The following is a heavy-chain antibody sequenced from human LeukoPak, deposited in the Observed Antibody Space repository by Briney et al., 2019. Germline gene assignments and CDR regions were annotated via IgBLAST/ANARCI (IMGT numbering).Heavy chain of an antibody. D-gene: IGHD2-15*01. CDR1: GFTFSSYA. J-gene: IGHJ5*02. CDR3: ARDLEDCSGGSCYSWFDP. V-gene: IGHV3-30-3*01. CDR2: ISYDGSNK. Sequence: GSLRLSCAASGFTFSSYAMHWVRQAPGKGLEWVAVISYDGSNKYYADSVKCRFTISRDNSKNTLYLQMNSLRAEDTAVYYCARDLEDCSGGSCYSWFDPWGQGTLVTVSS.